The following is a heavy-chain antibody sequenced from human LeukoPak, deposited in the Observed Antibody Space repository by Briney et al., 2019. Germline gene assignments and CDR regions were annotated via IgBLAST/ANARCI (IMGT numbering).Heavy chain of an antibody. V-gene: IGHV3-73*01. CDR3: TRPGYCGGDCRRGDI. CDR1: GFTFDDYA. Sequence: PGGSLRLSCAVSGFTFDDYAMHWVRQVPGKGLEWVGRIRSKANSYATAYAASVKGRFTISRDDSKNTAYLQMNSLKTEDTAVYYCTRPGYCGGDCRRGDIWGQGTMVTVSS. J-gene: IGHJ3*02. D-gene: IGHD2-21*02. CDR2: IRSKANSYAT.